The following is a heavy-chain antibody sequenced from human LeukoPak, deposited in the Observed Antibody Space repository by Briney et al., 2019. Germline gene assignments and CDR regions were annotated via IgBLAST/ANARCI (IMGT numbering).Heavy chain of an antibody. Sequence: GGSLRLSCAASGFTFSSYNMNWVRQAPGKGLEWVSSISSSSSYIYYAVSVRGRFTTSRDNAKNSPYLQINSLRAEDTAVYYCATRQREFDYWGQETLVSVPA. CDR1: GFTFSSYN. CDR3: ATRQREFDY. J-gene: IGHJ4*02. V-gene: IGHV3-21*01. CDR2: ISSSSSYI. D-gene: IGHD6-25*01.